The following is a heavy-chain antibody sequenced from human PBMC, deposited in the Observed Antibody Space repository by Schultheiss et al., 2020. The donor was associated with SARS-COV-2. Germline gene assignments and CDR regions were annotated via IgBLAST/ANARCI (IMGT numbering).Heavy chain of an antibody. Sequence: SETLSLTCAVYGGSFSGYYWSWIRQPPGKGLEWIGEINHSGSTNYNPSLKSRVTISIDTSKNQFSLKLSSVTAADTAVYYCARGYSYGSPHISYYYYYYMDVWGKGTTVTVSS. V-gene: IGHV4-34*01. CDR1: GGSFSGYY. CDR2: INHSGST. CDR3: ARGYSYGSPHISYYYYYYMDV. D-gene: IGHD5-18*01. J-gene: IGHJ6*03.